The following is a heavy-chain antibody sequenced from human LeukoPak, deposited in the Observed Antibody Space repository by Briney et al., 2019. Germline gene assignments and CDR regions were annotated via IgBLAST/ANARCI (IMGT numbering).Heavy chain of an antibody. Sequence: PSETLSLTCTVSGGSISSYYWSWIRQPPGKGLEWIGYIYYSGSTSYNPSLKSRVTISVDTSKNQFSLKLSSVTAADTAVYYCARVLGFGSGSSVVDWFDPWGQGTLVTVSS. V-gene: IGHV4-59*01. D-gene: IGHD3-10*01. CDR2: IYYSGST. J-gene: IGHJ5*02. CDR3: ARVLGFGSGSSVVDWFDP. CDR1: GGSISSYY.